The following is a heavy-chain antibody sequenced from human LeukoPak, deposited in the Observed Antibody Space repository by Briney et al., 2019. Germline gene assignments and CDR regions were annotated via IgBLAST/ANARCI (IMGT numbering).Heavy chain of an antibody. CDR3: ARDPLYWDHPTGFDY. CDR1: GFTFSTYA. D-gene: IGHD1-14*01. Sequence: GGSLRLSCAASGFTFSTYAMSWVRQAPGKGLEWVSGISSSGEITYYADSVKGRFTISRDNSKNTLYLQMNSLRAEDTAVYYCARDPLYWDHPTGFDYWGQGTLVTVSS. V-gene: IGHV3-23*01. CDR2: ISSSGEIT. J-gene: IGHJ4*02.